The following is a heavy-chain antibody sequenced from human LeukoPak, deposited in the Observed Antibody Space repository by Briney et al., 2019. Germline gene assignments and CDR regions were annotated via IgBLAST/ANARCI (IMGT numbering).Heavy chain of an antibody. CDR1: GGSISSGDYY. J-gene: IGHJ5*02. CDR2: IYYSGST. Sequence: SETLSLTCTVSGGSISSGDYYWSWIRQPPGKGLEWIGYIYYSGSTYYNPSLKSRVTISVDTSKNQFSLKLSSVTAADTVVYYCARGVEDIVGVVAATLLIWFDPWGQGTLVTVSS. V-gene: IGHV4-30-4*01. D-gene: IGHD2-15*01. CDR3: ARGVEDIVGVVAATLLIWFDP.